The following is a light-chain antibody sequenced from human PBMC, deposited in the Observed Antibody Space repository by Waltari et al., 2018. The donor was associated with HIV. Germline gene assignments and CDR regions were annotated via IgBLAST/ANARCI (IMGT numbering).Light chain of an antibody. Sequence: DVVMTQSPDSLAVSLGERATINCKANHSIFFSSNNKNYLACDQQKPVQPPKVLIYWASTRQSGVPDRFSGSGSGTDFTLTINNLQAEDVAVYFCHQYFYLPLTFGGGTKVEIK. CDR3: HQYFYLPLT. J-gene: IGKJ4*01. CDR2: WAS. CDR1: HSIFFSSNNKNY. V-gene: IGKV4-1*01.